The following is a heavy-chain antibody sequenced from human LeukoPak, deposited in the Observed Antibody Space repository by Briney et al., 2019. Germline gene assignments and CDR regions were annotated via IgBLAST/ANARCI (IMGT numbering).Heavy chain of an antibody. CDR2: INHSGST. D-gene: IGHD3-3*01. Sequence: PSETLSLTCAVYGGSFSGYYWSWIRQPPGKGLEWIGEINHSGSTNYNPSLKSRVTISVDTSKNQFSLKLSSVTAADTAVYYCARGQGRPRLRFLEWLSSYYFDYWGQGTLVTVSS. J-gene: IGHJ4*02. CDR3: ARGQGRPRLRFLEWLSSYYFDY. CDR1: GGSFSGYY. V-gene: IGHV4-34*01.